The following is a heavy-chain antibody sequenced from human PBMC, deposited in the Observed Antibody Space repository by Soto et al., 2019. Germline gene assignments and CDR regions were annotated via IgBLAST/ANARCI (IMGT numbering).Heavy chain of an antibody. V-gene: IGHV4-39*01. CDR3: ARHTPAISISDH. J-gene: IGHJ4*02. Sequence: QLQLQESGPGLVKPSETLSLTCTVSGGSISSSSYYWGWIRQPPGKGLEWIGSIYYSGSTYYNPSLKSRVSTSVDTSKNQFALKLSSVTAADSAVYYCARHTPAISISDHGGQGTLVSVSS. CDR2: IYYSGST. CDR1: GGSISSSSYY. D-gene: IGHD2-15*01.